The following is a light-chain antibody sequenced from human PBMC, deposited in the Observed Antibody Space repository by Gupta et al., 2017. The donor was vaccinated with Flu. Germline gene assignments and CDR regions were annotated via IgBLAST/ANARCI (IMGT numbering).Light chain of an antibody. Sequence: KVTISCSGSSSNIGNNYVSWYQQHPVTAPKLLIYDNNKRPSGIPDRFSGSKSGTSATLGITGLQTGDEADYYCGTLDSSLSAGMFGGGTKLTVL. J-gene: IGLJ3*02. CDR3: GTLDSSLSAGM. CDR1: SSNIGNNY. V-gene: IGLV1-51*01. CDR2: DNN.